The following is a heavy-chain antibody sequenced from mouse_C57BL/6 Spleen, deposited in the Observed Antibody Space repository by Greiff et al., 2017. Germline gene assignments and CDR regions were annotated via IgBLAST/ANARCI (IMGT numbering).Heavy chain of an antibody. V-gene: IGHV5-16*01. CDR3: ARYSGRGDFDY. CDR1: GFTFSDYY. Sequence: EVKLVESEGGLVQPGSSMKLSCTASGFTFSDYYMAWVRQVPEKGLEWVANINYDGSSTSYLDSLKSLFIISRDNAKKILYLHMSSLKSEDTATFCCARYSGRGDFDYWGQGTTLTVSS. CDR2: INYDGSST. J-gene: IGHJ2*01.